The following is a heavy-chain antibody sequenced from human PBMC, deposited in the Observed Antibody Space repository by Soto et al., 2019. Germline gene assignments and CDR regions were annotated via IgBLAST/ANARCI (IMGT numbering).Heavy chain of an antibody. J-gene: IGHJ4*02. CDR1: GFTFSSFW. D-gene: IGHD3-10*01. V-gene: IGHV3-7*03. Sequence: GGSLRLSCAASGFTFSSFWMSWVRQAPGKGLEWVANIKTDGSETHYVDSVKGRFTIARDNPKTSLFLQMNSLRVEDTAVYFCTSDRYPRFYHGSGSYPYYWGQGTPVTVSS. CDR3: TSDRYPRFYHGSGSYPYY. CDR2: IKTDGSET.